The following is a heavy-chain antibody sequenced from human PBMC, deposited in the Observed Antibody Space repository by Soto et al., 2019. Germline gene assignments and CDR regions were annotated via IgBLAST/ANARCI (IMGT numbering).Heavy chain of an antibody. D-gene: IGHD6-19*01. V-gene: IGHV1-69*13. CDR1: RVAFSKFI. CDR2: IIPIFGTA. CDR3: AKVRYSSPMGYYYGMDV. Sequence: SVKVSCKASRVAFSKFIVTWVRQAPGLGLEWVGGIIPIFGTANYAQKFQGRVTITADESTSTSYMEVNNLRSEDAAVYYCAKVRYSSPMGYYYGMDVWGQGTTVTVSS. J-gene: IGHJ6*02.